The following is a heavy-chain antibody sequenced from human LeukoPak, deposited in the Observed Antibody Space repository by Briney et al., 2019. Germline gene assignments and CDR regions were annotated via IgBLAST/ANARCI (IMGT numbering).Heavy chain of an antibody. V-gene: IGHV4-61*08. CDR1: GGSISSGGYS. Sequence: PSETLSLTCAVSGGSISSGGYSWSWIRQPPGKGLEWIGYLYDSGSTNYNPSLKSRVTISVDTSKNQFSLKLSSVTAADTAVYFCAAQVLAAAAPSKYWGQGALVTVSS. CDR2: LYDSGST. J-gene: IGHJ4*02. CDR3: AAQVLAAAAPSKY. D-gene: IGHD6-13*01.